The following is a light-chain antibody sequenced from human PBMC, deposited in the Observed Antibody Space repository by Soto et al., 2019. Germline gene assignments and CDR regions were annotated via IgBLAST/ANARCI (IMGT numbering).Light chain of an antibody. J-gene: IGKJ4*01. CDR1: QSVSSY. CDR2: DAS. CDR3: QQRSNWPLT. Sequence: EIVLTQSPATLSLSPGERATLSCRASQSVSSYFAWYQQKPGQAPRLLIYDASNRATGIPARFSGSGSGTDFTLTISSLEPEDFAVYYCQQRSNWPLTFGGWTKVEIK. V-gene: IGKV3-11*01.